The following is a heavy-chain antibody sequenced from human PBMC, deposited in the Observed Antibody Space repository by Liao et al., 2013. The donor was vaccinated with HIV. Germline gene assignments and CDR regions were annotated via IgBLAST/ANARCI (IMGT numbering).Heavy chain of an antibody. CDR2: IYQSGST. V-gene: IGHV4-30-2*01. Sequence: QLQLQEPGPGLVKPSQTLSLTCAVSGGSISSGGYSWSWIRQPPGKGLEWIGYIYQSGSTYYNPSLKSRVTISLDTSNNHFSLKVSSVTAADTAVYYCARADSSGLGPTNDAFDIWGQGTMVTVSS. D-gene: IGHD3-16*01. CDR3: ARADSSGLGPTNDAFDI. J-gene: IGHJ3*02. CDR1: GGSISSGGYS.